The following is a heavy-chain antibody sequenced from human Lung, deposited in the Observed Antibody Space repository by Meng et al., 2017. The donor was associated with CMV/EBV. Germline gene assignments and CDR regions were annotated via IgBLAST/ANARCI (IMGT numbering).Heavy chain of an antibody. CDR1: GFTFTSFS. CDR3: AADPSGWCNRNSCCQPRF. CDR2: IVVDSGDT. D-gene: IGHD2-8*01. Sequence: SVXVSXKASGFTFTSFSVQWVRQTRGQRLEWIGWIVVDSGDTKYEQEFQERVTITRDMSTSTAYMELSSLRSEDTALYFCAADPSGWCNRNSCCQPRFWGEGXLVTVSS. V-gene: IGHV1-58*01. J-gene: IGHJ4*02.